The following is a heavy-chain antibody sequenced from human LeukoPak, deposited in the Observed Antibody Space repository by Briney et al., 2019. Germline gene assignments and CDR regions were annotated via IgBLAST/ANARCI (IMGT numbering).Heavy chain of an antibody. CDR1: GGSFSGYY. J-gene: IGHJ5*02. CDR3: ARGRGIAAAGTFDP. V-gene: IGHV4-34*01. Sequence: SETLSLTCAVYGGSFSGYYWSGIRQPPGKGREEMGEINQSGSTNYNPSLKSRVTISVDTSKNQSPLKLSSVTAADTAVYYCARGRGIAAAGTFDPWGQGTLVTVSS. CDR2: INQSGST. D-gene: IGHD6-13*01.